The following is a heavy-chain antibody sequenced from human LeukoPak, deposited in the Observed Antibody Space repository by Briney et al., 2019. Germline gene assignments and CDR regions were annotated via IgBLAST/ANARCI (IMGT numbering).Heavy chain of an antibody. V-gene: IGHV3-23*01. CDR2: ISGSGGNT. Sequence: GGSLRLSCAAFGFTFSNYAISWVRQAPGKGLEWVSAISGSGGNTYYADSVKGRFTISRDNSKNTLHLQMSRLRAEDTALYYCAKPYGTDYGGDCYFDYWGQGTLVSVSS. D-gene: IGHD2-21*02. CDR3: AKPYGTDYGGDCYFDY. CDR1: GFTFSNYA. J-gene: IGHJ4*02.